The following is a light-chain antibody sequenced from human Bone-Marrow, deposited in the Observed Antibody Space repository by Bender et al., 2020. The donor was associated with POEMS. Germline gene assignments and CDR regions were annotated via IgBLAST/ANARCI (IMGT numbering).Light chain of an antibody. CDR1: SSDFGGYDY. V-gene: IGLV2-8*01. CDR3: SSYAGSNTFV. J-gene: IGLJ1*01. Sequence: QPALTQPPSASGSPGQSVTISCTGTSSDFGGYDYVSWYQQHPGKAPKLLIFEVNKRPSGVPDRFSGSKSGNTASLTVSGLQAEDEADYYCSSYAGSNTFVFGTGTRVTAL. CDR2: EVN.